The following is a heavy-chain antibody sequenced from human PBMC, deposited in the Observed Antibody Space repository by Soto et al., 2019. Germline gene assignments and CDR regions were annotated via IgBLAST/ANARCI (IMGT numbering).Heavy chain of an antibody. CDR1: GDSIRNYY. CDR2: IYYSGNT. D-gene: IGHD2-15*01. CDR3: AIVTAVAGY. J-gene: IGHJ4*02. Sequence: SETLSLTCTVSGDSIRNYYWSWIRQPPGKGLEWIGYIYYSGNTNYNPSLKSRVTISVDTSKNQFSLKLTSVTAADTAVYYCAIVTAVAGYWGQGTQVTVSS. V-gene: IGHV4-59*01.